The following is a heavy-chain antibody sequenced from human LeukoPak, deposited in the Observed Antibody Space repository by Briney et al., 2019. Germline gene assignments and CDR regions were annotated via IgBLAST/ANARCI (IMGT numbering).Heavy chain of an antibody. D-gene: IGHD3-10*01. CDR1: GGSVSDYY. CDR2: IYHTGST. V-gene: IGHV4-59*02. CDR3: ARGGDYYGSGKGFDP. J-gene: IGHJ5*02. Sequence: PSETLSLTCTISGGSVSDYYWSWIRQPPGKGLEWIGYIYHTGSTSYSPSLKSRVTISADTSQNQFSLKLSSVTAADTAVYYCARGGDYYGSGKGFDPWGQGTLVTVSS.